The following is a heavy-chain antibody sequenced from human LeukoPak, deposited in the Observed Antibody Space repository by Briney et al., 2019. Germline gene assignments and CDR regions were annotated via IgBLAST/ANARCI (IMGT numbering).Heavy chain of an antibody. CDR3: ARDTQLLWFGELLS. CDR2: MNPISGKT. V-gene: IGHV1-8*01. D-gene: IGHD3-10*01. Sequence: GASVKVSCKASGYTFTSYDINWVRQATGQGLEWMGWMNPISGKTGYAQKFQGRVSMTRNTSISTAYMELSRLRSDDTAVYYCARDTQLLWFGELLSWGQGTLVTVSS. CDR1: GYTFTSYD. J-gene: IGHJ5*02.